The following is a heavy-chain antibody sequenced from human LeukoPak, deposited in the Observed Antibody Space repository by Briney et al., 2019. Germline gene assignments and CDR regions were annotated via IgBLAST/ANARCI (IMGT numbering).Heavy chain of an antibody. Sequence: SETLSLTCAVYRGSFSAYYWSWIRQPPGKGLEWIGEINHSGSTNYNPSLKSRVTISVDTSQSQFSLKLSSVTAADTAVYYCARGGGDYGGYYFDYWGQGALVTVSS. J-gene: IGHJ4*02. CDR3: ARGGGDYGGYYFDY. V-gene: IGHV4-34*01. CDR2: INHSGST. D-gene: IGHD2-21*02. CDR1: RGSFSAYY.